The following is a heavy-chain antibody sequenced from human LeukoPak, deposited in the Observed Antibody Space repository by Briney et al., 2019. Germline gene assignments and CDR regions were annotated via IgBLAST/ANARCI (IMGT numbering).Heavy chain of an antibody. CDR1: GLIISREF. CDR2: IYSDGNP. CDR3: AKVATTPVWAPDY. V-gene: IGHV3-53*03. Sequence: GRFLRLSCAASGLIISREFMSWVRQPPGQGLEWVAIIYSDGNPVYAESVKGRFTISRDTSKNRLFLHMDSLRVEDTALYYCAKVATTPVWAPDYWGQGTLVTVSS. J-gene: IGHJ4*02. D-gene: IGHD1-1*01.